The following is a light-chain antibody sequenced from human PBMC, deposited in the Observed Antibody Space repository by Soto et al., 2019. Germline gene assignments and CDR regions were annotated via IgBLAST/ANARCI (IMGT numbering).Light chain of an antibody. CDR1: QSVSSY. J-gene: IGKJ1*01. Sequence: EIVLTQSPATLSLSPGERATLSCRASQSVSSYFAWYQQKPGQAPRLLIYDASNRATGIPARFSGSGSGTDCTLTISCLAPEDFAIYYCQKRSAWPLTFVQGTKVEIK. CDR2: DAS. CDR3: QKRSAWPLT. V-gene: IGKV3-11*01.